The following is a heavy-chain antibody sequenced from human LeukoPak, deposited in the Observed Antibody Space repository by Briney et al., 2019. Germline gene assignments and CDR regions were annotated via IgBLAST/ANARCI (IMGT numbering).Heavy chain of an antibody. Sequence: SETLSLTCIVSGGSINSYYWSWIRQPPGKGLEWIGYVYYTGSTNYSPSLKNRVTISVDTSKNQFSLKLSSVTAADTAVFYRARGQGYYGSGSPYYFDYWGQGALVTVSS. CDR2: VYYTGST. D-gene: IGHD3-10*01. V-gene: IGHV4-59*01. J-gene: IGHJ4*02. CDR1: GGSINSYY. CDR3: ARGQGYYGSGSPYYFDY.